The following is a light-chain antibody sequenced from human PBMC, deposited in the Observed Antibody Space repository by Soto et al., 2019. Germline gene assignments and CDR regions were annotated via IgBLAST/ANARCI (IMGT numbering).Light chain of an antibody. Sequence: MQMTQPPSSLSASVGDRVTITCRASQSIASYAHWYQQKRGKAPNRLIYDASTLRTGVPSRFSGSGSGTDFTLTICNLEAEDFATYHCQQSYSTFWTLGQGNKV. V-gene: IGKV1-39*01. CDR1: QSIASY. CDR2: DAS. J-gene: IGKJ1*01. CDR3: QQSYSTFWT.